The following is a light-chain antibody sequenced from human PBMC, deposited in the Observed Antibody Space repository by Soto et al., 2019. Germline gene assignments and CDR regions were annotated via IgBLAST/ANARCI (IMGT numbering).Light chain of an antibody. CDR1: QSVSSY. J-gene: IGKJ1*01. CDR3: QQYGGSPRT. Sequence: EIVMTQSPATLSVSQGERATLSCRASQSVSSYLAWYQQKPGQAPRLLIYGASSRATGIPDRFSGSGSGTDFTLTISRLEPEDFAVYYCQQYGGSPRTFGQGTKVDI. V-gene: IGKV3-20*01. CDR2: GAS.